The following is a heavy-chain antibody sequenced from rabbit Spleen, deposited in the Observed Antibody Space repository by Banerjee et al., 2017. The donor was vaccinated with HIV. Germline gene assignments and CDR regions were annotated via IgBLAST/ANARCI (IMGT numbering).Heavy chain of an antibody. J-gene: IGHJ4*01. D-gene: IGHD1-1*01. CDR3: ARDLAAVIGWNLYL. V-gene: IGHV1S45*01. Sequence: QEQLEESGGGLVKPGGSLTLTCKASGLSFSDRDVMCWVRQAPGKGLEWIACMNTATGKPVYANWAKGRFAISKPSSTPVTLQMTSLTAADTATYFCARDLAAVIGWNLYLWGPGTLVTVS. CDR2: MNTATGKP. CDR1: GLSFSDRDV.